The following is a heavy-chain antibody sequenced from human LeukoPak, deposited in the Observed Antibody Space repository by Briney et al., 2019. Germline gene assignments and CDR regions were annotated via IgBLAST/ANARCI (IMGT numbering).Heavy chain of an antibody. J-gene: IGHJ4*02. D-gene: IGHD6-19*01. CDR2: IYYSGST. V-gene: IGHV4-59*08. Sequence: SETLSLTCTVSVGSISSYHWSWIRHPPGKGLECIGYIYYSGSTNYNPSLKSRVTISVDTSKNQFSLKLSSVTAADTAVYYCARRAYSSGYYYFDYWGQGTQVTVS. CDR3: ARRAYSSGYYYFDY. CDR1: VGSISSYH.